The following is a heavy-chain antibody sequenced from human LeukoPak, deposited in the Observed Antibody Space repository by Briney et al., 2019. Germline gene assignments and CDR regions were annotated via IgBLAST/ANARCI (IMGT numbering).Heavy chain of an antibody. J-gene: IGHJ4*02. CDR3: AKSAPYSSSSAYDY. CDR1: GFTFSSYG. V-gene: IGHV3-30*18. D-gene: IGHD6-13*01. CDR2: ISYDGSNK. Sequence: GGSLRLSCAASGFTFSSYGMHWVRQAPGKGLEWVAVISYDGSNKYYADSVKGRFTISRDNSKNTLYLQMNSLRAEDTAVHYCAKSAPYSSSSAYDYWGQGTLVTVSS.